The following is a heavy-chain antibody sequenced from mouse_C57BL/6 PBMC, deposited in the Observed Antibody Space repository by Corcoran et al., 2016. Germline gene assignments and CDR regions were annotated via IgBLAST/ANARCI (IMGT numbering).Heavy chain of an antibody. CDR2: IYPGSGST. CDR1: GYTFTDYY. Sequence: QIQLQQSGAELVKPGASVKISCKASGYTFTDYYINWVKQRPGQGLEWIGWIYPGSGSTNYNEKFKGKATFTADTSSNTAYMQLSSLTTEDSAIYYCARYYDYDYAMDYWGQGTSVTVSS. V-gene: IGHV1-84*01. D-gene: IGHD2-4*01. J-gene: IGHJ4*01. CDR3: ARYYDYDYAMDY.